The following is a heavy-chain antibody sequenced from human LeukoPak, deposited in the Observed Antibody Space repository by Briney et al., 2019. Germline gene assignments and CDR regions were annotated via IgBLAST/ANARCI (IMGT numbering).Heavy chain of an antibody. D-gene: IGHD2-15*01. CDR3: AKDKVAATPHYYYGMDV. CDR1: GFTFSSYA. V-gene: IGHV3-23*01. CDR2: ISGSGGST. J-gene: IGHJ6*02. Sequence: GRSLRLSCAASGFTFSSYAMSWVRQAPGKGLEWVSAISGSGGSTYYADSVKGRFTISRDNSKNTLYLQMNSLRAEDTAVYYCAKDKVAATPHYYYGMDVWGQGTTVTVSS.